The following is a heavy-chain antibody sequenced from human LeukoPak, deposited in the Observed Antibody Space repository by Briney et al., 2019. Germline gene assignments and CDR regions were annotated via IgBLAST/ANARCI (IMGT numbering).Heavy chain of an antibody. CDR3: ARGDYFDDSASPVDY. V-gene: IGHV3-48*01. CDR1: GFTFSSYS. CDR2: ISSSSGTI. J-gene: IGHJ4*02. Sequence: GGSLRPSCAASGFTFSSYSMNWVRQAPGKGLEWVSYISSSSGTILYADSVKGRFTISRDNAKNSLYLQMNSLRAEDTAVYYCARGDYFDDSASPVDYWGQGTLVTVSS. D-gene: IGHD2/OR15-2a*01.